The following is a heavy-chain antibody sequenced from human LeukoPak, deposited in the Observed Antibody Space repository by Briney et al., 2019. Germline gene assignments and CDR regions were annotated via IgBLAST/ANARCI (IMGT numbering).Heavy chain of an antibody. CDR1: GGSFSGYY. V-gene: IGHV4-34*01. D-gene: IGHD4-17*01. J-gene: IGHJ4*02. CDR2: INHSGST. CDR3: ARTTYGDYRGDY. Sequence: SETLSLTCAVYGGSFSGYYWSWIRQPPGKGLEWIGEINHSGSTNYNPSLKSRVTISVDTSKNQFSLKLSSVTAADTAVYYCARTTYGDYRGDYWGQGTLVTVSS.